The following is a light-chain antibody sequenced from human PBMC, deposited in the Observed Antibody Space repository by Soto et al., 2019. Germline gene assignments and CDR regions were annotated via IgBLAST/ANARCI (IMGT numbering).Light chain of an antibody. CDR1: SSDVGGYNY. J-gene: IGLJ1*01. Sequence: QSALTQPRSVSESPGQSVAISCTGTSSDVGGYNYVSWYQHHPGKAPKLMIYDVTKRPSGVPDRFSGSKSGNTASLTISGLQAEDEADYYCSSYAGSIYVFGTGTKLTVL. CDR2: DVT. CDR3: SSYAGSIYV. V-gene: IGLV2-11*01.